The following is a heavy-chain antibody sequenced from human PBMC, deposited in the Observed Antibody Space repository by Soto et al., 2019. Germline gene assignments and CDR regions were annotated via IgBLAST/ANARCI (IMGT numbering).Heavy chain of an antibody. J-gene: IGHJ6*02. Sequence: QVQLVESGGTLVKPGGSLRLSCAASGFFFGDYYLSWIRQAPGKGLECVAYISGTGDTKYYADSVEGRFTISRDNPKSSLYLQMNSLRAEDAAVYYCAIGGGQIYYKGLDVWGQGTTVTVSS. D-gene: IGHD3-10*01. V-gene: IGHV3-11*01. CDR1: GFFFGDYY. CDR2: ISGTGDTK. CDR3: AIGGGQIYYKGLDV.